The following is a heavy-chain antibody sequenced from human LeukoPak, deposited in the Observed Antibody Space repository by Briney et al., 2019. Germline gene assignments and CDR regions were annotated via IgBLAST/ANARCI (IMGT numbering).Heavy chain of an antibody. CDR2: ISWNSGSI. CDR1: GFTFDDYA. J-gene: IGHJ4*02. D-gene: IGHD2-2*01. V-gene: IGHV3-9*01. CDR3: AKEVCSSPSCPYGHFDY. Sequence: TGRSLRLSCAASGFTFDDYAMHWVRQAPGKGLECVSGISWNSGSIGYADSVKGRFTISRDNAKNSLYLQMNSLRAEDTALYYCAKEVCSSPSCPYGHFDYWGQGTLVTVSS.